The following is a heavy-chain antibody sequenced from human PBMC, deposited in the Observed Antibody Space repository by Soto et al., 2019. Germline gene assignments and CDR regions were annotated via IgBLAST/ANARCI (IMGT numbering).Heavy chain of an antibody. V-gene: IGHV3-13*01. Sequence: GGSLSLSCEASGFTFSGFDMHWVRQPTGKGLEWVPSIGTAGDTYYAVSVKGRFTISRDNAKNSLSLQMNSLRAGDMAVYFCAKSQEIGTHFFDSWGQGTQVAVSS. CDR1: GFTFSGFD. D-gene: IGHD6-13*01. CDR3: AKSQEIGTHFFDS. CDR2: IGTAGDT. J-gene: IGHJ4*02.